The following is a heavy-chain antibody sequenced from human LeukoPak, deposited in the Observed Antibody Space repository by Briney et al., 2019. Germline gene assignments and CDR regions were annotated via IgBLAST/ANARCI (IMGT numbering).Heavy chain of an antibody. CDR3: ARGSLEGLDFDY. J-gene: IGHJ4*02. Sequence: ASVKVSCKASGGTFSSYATSWVRQAPGQGLEWMGGIIPIFGTANYAQKFQGRVTITADESTSTAYMELSSLRSEDTAVYYCARGSLEGLDFDYWGQGTLVTVSS. D-gene: IGHD1-1*01. CDR1: GGTFSSYA. CDR2: IIPIFGTA. V-gene: IGHV1-69*13.